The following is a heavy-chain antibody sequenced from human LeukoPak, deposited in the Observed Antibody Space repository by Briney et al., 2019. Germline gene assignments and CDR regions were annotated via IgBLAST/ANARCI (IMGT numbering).Heavy chain of an antibody. CDR1: GGSISSYY. CDR3: ARLGYGDYADYWYFDL. Sequence: SETLSLTCTVSGGSISSYYWSWIRQPPGKGLEWIGYIYYSGSTNYNPSLKSRVTISVDTSKNQFSLKLSSVTAADTAVYYCARLGYGDYADYWYFDLWGRGTLVTVSS. V-gene: IGHV4-59*08. J-gene: IGHJ2*01. D-gene: IGHD4-17*01. CDR2: IYYSGST.